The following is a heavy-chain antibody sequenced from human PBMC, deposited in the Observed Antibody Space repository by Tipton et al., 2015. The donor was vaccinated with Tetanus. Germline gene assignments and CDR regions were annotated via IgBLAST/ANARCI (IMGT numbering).Heavy chain of an antibody. CDR2: ISAYNGNT. Sequence: QMQLVQSGTEVKKPGASVKVSCKASGYTFTSYGISWVRQAPGQGLEWMGWISAYNGNTNYAQKLQGRVTMTTDTSTSTAYMELRSLRSDDTAVYYCARVIGYCSGGSCYGDAFDIWGQGTMVTVSS. J-gene: IGHJ3*02. CDR1: GYTFTSYG. D-gene: IGHD2-15*01. V-gene: IGHV1-18*04. CDR3: ARVIGYCSGGSCYGDAFDI.